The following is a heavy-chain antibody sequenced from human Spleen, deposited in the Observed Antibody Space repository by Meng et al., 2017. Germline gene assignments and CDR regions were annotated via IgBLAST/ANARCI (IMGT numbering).Heavy chain of an antibody. CDR1: GFTFSSYE. CDR3: ARSPIDKYDLSALPLDY. CDR2: ISSSGSTI. V-gene: IGHV3-48*03. Sequence: GESLKISCAASGFTFSSYEMNWVRQAPGKGLEWVSYISSSGSTIHYADSVKGRFTISRDNSKNSVFLQINSLRAEDTAVYYCARSPIDKYDLSALPLDYWGQGTLVTVSS. J-gene: IGHJ4*02. D-gene: IGHD3-22*01.